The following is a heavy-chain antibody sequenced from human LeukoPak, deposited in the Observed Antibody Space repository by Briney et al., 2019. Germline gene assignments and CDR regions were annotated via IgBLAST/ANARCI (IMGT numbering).Heavy chain of an antibody. D-gene: IGHD5-18*01. Sequence: PGGSLRLSCAASGFTFSGSALHWVRQASGKGLEWVGRIRSTANGYATAYAASVKGRFTISRDDSKNTAYLQMDSLKTEDTAVYYCTTESQYTYGYGYYHYYMDVWGKGTTVTVSS. CDR1: GFTFSGSA. V-gene: IGHV3-73*01. CDR3: TTESQYTYGYGYYHYYMDV. CDR2: IRSTANGYAT. J-gene: IGHJ6*03.